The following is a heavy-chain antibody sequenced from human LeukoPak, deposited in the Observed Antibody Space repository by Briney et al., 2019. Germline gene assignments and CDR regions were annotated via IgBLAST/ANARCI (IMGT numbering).Heavy chain of an antibody. V-gene: IGHV1-69*06. D-gene: IGHD6-13*01. CDR2: IIPIFGTA. J-gene: IGHJ4*02. CDR1: GGTFSSYA. CDR3: ARTRSSSSSWYGQFDY. Sequence: GASVKVSCKASGGTFSSYAISWVRQAAGQGHEWMGGIIPIFGTANYAQKFQGRVTITADKSTSTAYMELSSLRSEDTAVYYCARTRSSSSSWYGQFDYWGQGTLVTVSS.